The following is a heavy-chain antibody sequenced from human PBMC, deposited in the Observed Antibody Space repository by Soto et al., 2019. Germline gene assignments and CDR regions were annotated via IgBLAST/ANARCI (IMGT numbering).Heavy chain of an antibody. V-gene: IGHV4-39*01. CDR2: MSYSGST. D-gene: IGHD2-15*01. CDR1: GGSMFSSDYY. CDR3: TRLVVVATSGYVGFDH. Sequence: SETLSLTCSVSGGSMFSSDYYWGWIRQAPGKGLEWIGSMSYSGSTLHNLSLRSRVTMSVDTPKSQFSLKLTSVTATDTALYYCTRLVVVATSGYVGFDHWGQGSLVTVSS. J-gene: IGHJ4*02.